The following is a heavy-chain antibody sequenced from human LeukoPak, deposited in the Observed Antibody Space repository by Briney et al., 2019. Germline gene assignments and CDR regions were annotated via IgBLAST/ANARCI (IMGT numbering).Heavy chain of an antibody. D-gene: IGHD5-24*01. V-gene: IGHV1-8*01. J-gene: IGHJ4*02. CDR1: GYTLSSYA. CDR3: ARGGEVEMATADY. Sequence: ASLKVSCKASGYTLSSYAINWVRQDTGQGLGWMGWMNPNSGNTGYAQKFQGTVTMTRNTSISTAYMELSSLRSEDTAVYYCARGGEVEMATADYWGQGTLVTVSS. CDR2: MNPNSGNT.